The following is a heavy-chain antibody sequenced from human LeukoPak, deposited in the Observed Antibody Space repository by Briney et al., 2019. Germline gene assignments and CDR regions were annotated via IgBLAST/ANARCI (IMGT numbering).Heavy chain of an antibody. CDR1: GFTFTTYW. V-gene: IGHV3-7*04. CDR2: VKWDGNEK. J-gene: IGHJ4*02. CDR3: ARDDGGDLDY. Sequence: GGSLRLSCAASGFTFTTYWMAWVRQAPGKGPEWVANVKWDGNEKHYVDSVKGRFTICSDNAKNSLFLQMNSLRVEDTAVYYCARDDGGDLDYWGQGILVTVSS. D-gene: IGHD2-21*02.